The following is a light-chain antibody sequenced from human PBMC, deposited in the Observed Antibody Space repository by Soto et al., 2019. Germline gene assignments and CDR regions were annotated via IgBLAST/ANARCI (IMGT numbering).Light chain of an antibody. CDR2: GAS. V-gene: IGKV3-20*01. CDR3: QQYGTSPIT. J-gene: IGKJ5*01. Sequence: EIVLTQSPATLSLFPGERATLTCRASQSVSSYLAWYQQRPGQAPRLLIYGASSRATGIPDRFNGNGSGTDFTLTINGLEPEDSAVYYCQQYGTSPITFGQGTRLEIK. CDR1: QSVSSY.